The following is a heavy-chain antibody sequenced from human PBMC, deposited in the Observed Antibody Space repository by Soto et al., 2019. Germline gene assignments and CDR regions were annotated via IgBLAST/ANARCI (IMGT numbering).Heavy chain of an antibody. CDR2: VSGTSGGT. V-gene: IGHV3-23*01. J-gene: IGHJ3*01. CDR3: AKGSVTIPGIRFSDAFDA. Sequence: EMQLLDSGGGLVQPGGSLRLSCAASGFPFSHFAMTWVRQAPGKGLEWVSSVSGTSGGTFYADTVKGRFTISRDNFKNTLSLRMNSLRVEDTAVYFCAKGSVTIPGIRFSDAFDAWGQGTMVAVSS. CDR1: GFPFSHFA. D-gene: IGHD3-9*01.